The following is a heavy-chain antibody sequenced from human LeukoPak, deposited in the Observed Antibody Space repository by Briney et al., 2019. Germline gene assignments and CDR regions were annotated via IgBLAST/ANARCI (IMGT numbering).Heavy chain of an antibody. V-gene: IGHV1-3*01. D-gene: IGHD2-8*01. Sequence: GASVKVSCKASGYTFTSYAMHWVRQAPGQRLEWMGWINAGNGNTKYSQKFQGRVTITRDTSASTAYMELSSLGSEDTAVYYCARATGRNGHFDYWGQGTLVTVSS. J-gene: IGHJ4*02. CDR1: GYTFTSYA. CDR2: INAGNGNT. CDR3: ARATGRNGHFDY.